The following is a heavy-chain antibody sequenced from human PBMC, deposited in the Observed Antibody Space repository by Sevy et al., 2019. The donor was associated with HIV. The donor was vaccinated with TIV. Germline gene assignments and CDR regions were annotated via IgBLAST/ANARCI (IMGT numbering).Heavy chain of an antibody. V-gene: IGHV3-9*01. CDR3: VIEIESGGANF. CDR2: MTMYSGSE. D-gene: IGHD2-21*01. J-gene: IGHJ1*01. Sequence: GGSLRLSCTASGLILRDRAMHWVRQTAGKGLEWVSGMTMYSGSEDYADFVKGRFTISRDNAKNSLNLQMDSLTLEDTALYYCVIEIESGGANFWGQGTLVTVSS. CDR1: GLILRDRA.